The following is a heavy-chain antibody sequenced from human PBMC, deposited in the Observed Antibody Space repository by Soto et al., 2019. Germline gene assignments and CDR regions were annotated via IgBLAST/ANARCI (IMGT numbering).Heavy chain of an antibody. CDR2: IFGSGGGI. CDR3: AKDLFANNGVWEPFDM. V-gene: IGHV3-23*01. Sequence: EVRLLESRGGLVQPGGSLRLACEASGFTFSGYTMNWVRQVPGKGLQWVSGIFGSGGGIQYADSVRGRFTVSRDNSRNTLYLQLDSLRAEDTAVYYCAKDLFANNGVWEPFDMCSQGTEVTVSS. J-gene: IGHJ3*02. CDR1: GFTFSGYT. D-gene: IGHD2-8*01.